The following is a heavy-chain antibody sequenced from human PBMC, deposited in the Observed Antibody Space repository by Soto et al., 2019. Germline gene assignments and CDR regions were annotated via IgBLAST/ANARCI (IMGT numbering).Heavy chain of an antibody. D-gene: IGHD3-22*01. Sequence: ASVKVSCKVSGSTLIELSIHWVRQAPGKGLEWMGGFDPEDVKTIYAQKFQGRVTMTEDTSNNTAYMELSSLRSEDTAVYYCARDYYDSSGYSNWLDPWGQGTLVTVSS. CDR2: FDPEDVKT. V-gene: IGHV1-24*01. CDR3: ARDYYDSSGYSNWLDP. CDR1: GSTLIELS. J-gene: IGHJ5*02.